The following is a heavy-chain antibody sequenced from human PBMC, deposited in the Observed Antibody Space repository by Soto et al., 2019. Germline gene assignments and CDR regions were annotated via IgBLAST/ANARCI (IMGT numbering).Heavy chain of an antibody. V-gene: IGHV2-5*02. D-gene: IGHD2-15*01. J-gene: IGHJ4*02. Sequence: QITLKESGPRLVKPTQTLTLTSTVSGFSLSTTGVRVGWFRQPPGKALEWLALTYWDDDKRYSPFLKRRLTITKDTSKKQVVLIMTLMDAVDTVSYYCAHSWYCSGGSCYYTYYFDYWGQGTLVTVSS. CDR3: AHSWYCSGGSCYYTYYFDY. CDR1: GFSLSTTGVR. CDR2: TYWDDDK.